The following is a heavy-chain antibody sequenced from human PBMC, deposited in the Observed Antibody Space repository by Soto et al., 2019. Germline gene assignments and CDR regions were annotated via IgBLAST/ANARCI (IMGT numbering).Heavy chain of an antibody. D-gene: IGHD4-17*01. CDR2: IYYSGTT. CDR1: GGSIRSYY. V-gene: IGHV4-59*01. J-gene: IGHJ4*02. Sequence: QVQLQESGPGLVKPSETLSLTCTVYGGSIRSYYWSWIRQPPGKGLEWIGNIYYSGTTNYNPSRKSRVTMSVDMSKNQVSLKLSSMTAADTAVYYCTRVGVYYGDYPNFDYWGQGALVTVSS. CDR3: TRVGVYYGDYPNFDY.